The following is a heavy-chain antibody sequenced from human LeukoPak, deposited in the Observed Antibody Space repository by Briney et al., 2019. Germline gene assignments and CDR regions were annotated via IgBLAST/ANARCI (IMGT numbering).Heavy chain of an antibody. V-gene: IGHV4-59*12. CDR2: IYYSGST. CDR1: GGSISSYY. D-gene: IGHD4-17*01. CDR3: ARSTVTTWALYYFDY. J-gene: IGHJ4*02. Sequence: SETLSLTCTVSGGSISSYYWSWIRQPPGKGLEWIGYIYYSGSTNYNPSLKSRVTISVDTSKNQFSLKLSSVTAADTAVYYCARSTVTTWALYYFDYWGQGTLVTVSS.